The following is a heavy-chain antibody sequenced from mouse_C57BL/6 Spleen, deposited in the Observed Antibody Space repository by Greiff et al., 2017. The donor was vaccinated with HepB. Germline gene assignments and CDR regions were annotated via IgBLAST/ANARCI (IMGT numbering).Heavy chain of an antibody. Sequence: EVQLQQSGPELVKPGASVKISCKASGYTFTDYYMNWVKQSHGKSLEWIGDINPNNGGTSYNQKFKGKATLTVDKSSSTAYMELRSLTSEDSAVYYCARGSGYYDWYFDVWGTGTTVTVSS. CDR1: GYTFTDYY. V-gene: IGHV1-26*01. D-gene: IGHD2-3*01. CDR2: INPNNGGT. CDR3: ARGSGYYDWYFDV. J-gene: IGHJ1*03.